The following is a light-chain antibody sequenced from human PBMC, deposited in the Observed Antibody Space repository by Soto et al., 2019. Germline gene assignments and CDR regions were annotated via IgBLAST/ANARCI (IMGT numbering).Light chain of an antibody. CDR2: GAS. V-gene: IGKV3-20*01. J-gene: IGKJ5*01. Sequence: IVLTQSPGTLSLSPGERATLFCRASQSVSTYLAWYQQKPGQAPRLLIYGASTRATGIPDRFSGSGSGTDFTLTISRLEPEDFAVYYCQQYGRAITFGQGTRLEIK. CDR3: QQYGRAIT. CDR1: QSVSTY.